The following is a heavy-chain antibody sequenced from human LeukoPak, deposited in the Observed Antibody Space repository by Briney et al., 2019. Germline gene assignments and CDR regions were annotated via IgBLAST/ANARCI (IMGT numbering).Heavy chain of an antibody. J-gene: IGHJ4*02. Sequence: PGGSLRLSCAASGFTFSSYSMSWVRQAPGKGLEWVSSISSSSSYIFYADSVKGRFTISRDNSKNTLYLQMNSLIAEDTAVYYCAKVPLAAPYYYDYWGQGTLVTVSS. CDR2: ISSSSSYI. D-gene: IGHD6-6*01. CDR1: GFTFSSYS. CDR3: AKVPLAAPYYYDY. V-gene: IGHV3-21*04.